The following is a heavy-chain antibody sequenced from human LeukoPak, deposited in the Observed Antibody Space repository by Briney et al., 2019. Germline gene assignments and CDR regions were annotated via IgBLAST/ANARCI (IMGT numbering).Heavy chain of an antibody. J-gene: IGHJ4*02. CDR3: ARALTIFGVVNFDY. Sequence: SETLSLTCTVSAGSISNYYWSWIRQPPGKGLEWIGYISYSGSTNYNPSLKSRVTISVDTSKNQFSLKLSSVTAADTAVYYCARALTIFGVVNFDYWGQGTLVTVSS. D-gene: IGHD3-3*01. V-gene: IGHV4-59*08. CDR1: AGSISNYY. CDR2: ISYSGST.